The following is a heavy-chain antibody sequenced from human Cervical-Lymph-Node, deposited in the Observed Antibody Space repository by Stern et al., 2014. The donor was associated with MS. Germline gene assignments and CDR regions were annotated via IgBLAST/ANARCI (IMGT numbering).Heavy chain of an antibody. Sequence: QVQLVQSGGGVVQPGRSLRLSCAASGLTFTTYAMHWVRQAPGKGLEWVAVISYDGSNKYYADSVKGRFTISRDNSKNTLYLQMNSLRTEDTAVYYCARAAADTNWGQGTLVTVSS. CDR3: ARAAADTN. CDR1: GLTFTTYA. CDR2: ISYDGSNK. J-gene: IGHJ4*02. V-gene: IGHV3-30-3*01. D-gene: IGHD6-13*01.